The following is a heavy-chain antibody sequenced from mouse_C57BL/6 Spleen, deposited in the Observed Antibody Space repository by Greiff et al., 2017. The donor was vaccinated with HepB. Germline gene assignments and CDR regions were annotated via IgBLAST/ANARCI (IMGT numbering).Heavy chain of an antibody. J-gene: IGHJ3*01. D-gene: IGHD1-1*01. CDR3: ANYGSSQFAY. Sequence: QVQLQQSGPELVKPGASVKISCKASGYAFSSSWMNWVKQRPGKGLEWIGRIYPGDGDTNYNGKFKGKATLTADKSSSTAYMQLSSLTSEDSAVYFCANYGSSQFAYWGQGTLVTVSA. V-gene: IGHV1-82*01. CDR2: IYPGDGDT. CDR1: GYAFSSSW.